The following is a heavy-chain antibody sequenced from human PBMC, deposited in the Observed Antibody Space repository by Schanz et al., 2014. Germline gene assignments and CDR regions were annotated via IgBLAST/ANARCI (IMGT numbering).Heavy chain of an antibody. CDR1: GFTLSSYA. Sequence: QVQLVESGGGVVQPGRSLRLSCAAYGFTLSSYAMHWVRQAPGKGLEWVAVISYDGSNKYYADSVKGRFTISRDNSKNTQYLQMSPLRAENTAVYYCAKEQIMAAAGLVDYWGHGTLVTVSS. CDR3: AKEQIMAAAGLVDY. CDR2: ISYDGSNK. D-gene: IGHD6-13*01. V-gene: IGHV3-30-3*01. J-gene: IGHJ4*01.